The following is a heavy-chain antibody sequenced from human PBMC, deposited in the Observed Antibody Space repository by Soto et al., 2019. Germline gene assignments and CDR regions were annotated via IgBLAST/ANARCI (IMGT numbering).Heavy chain of an antibody. D-gene: IGHD2-15*01. Sequence: SETLSLTCKVSGGSITSGGYYWSWIRQHPVKGLEWIGYTYYTGITYYNPSLKGRVTISLDTYGSQFSLNLTSVTAADTAVYYCARRGRLRERYFDPWGQGTRVTVSS. CDR2: TYYTGIT. J-gene: IGHJ5*02. V-gene: IGHV4-30-4*01. CDR3: ARRGRLRERYFDP. CDR1: GGSITSGGYY.